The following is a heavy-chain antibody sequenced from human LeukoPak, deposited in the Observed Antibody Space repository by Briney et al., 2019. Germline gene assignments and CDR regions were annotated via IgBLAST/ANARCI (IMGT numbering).Heavy chain of an antibody. CDR1: GFIVSTNY. D-gene: IGHD2-15*01. Sequence: GGSLRLSCEASGFIVSTNYMIWVRQAPGKGLEWVSRINSDGSSTSYADSVKGRFTISRDNAKNTLYLQMNSLRAEDTAVYYCAREGVVVAAADYWGQGTLVTVSS. CDR3: AREGVVVAAADY. V-gene: IGHV3-74*01. CDR2: INSDGSST. J-gene: IGHJ4*02.